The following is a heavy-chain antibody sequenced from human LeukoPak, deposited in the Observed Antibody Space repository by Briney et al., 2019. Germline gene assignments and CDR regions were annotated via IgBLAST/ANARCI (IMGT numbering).Heavy chain of an antibody. CDR3: ARGRDRRYYGSGSYYNLDY. CDR1: GGSFSGYY. Sequence: SETLSLTCAVYGGSFSGYYWSWIRQPPGKGLEWIGEINHSGSTNYNPSLKSRVTISVDTSKNQFSLKLSSVTAADTAVYYCARGRDRRYYGSGSYYNLDYWGQGTLVTVSS. V-gene: IGHV4-34*01. J-gene: IGHJ4*02. CDR2: INHSGST. D-gene: IGHD3-10*01.